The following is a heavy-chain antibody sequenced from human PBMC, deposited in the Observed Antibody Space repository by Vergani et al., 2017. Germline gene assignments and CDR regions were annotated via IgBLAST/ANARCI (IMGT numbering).Heavy chain of an antibody. CDR2: ITAIGSA. Sequence: QVHLQQRGAGVLKPSETLSLTCGVIGGSLSGYFWSWIRQSPGRGLEWIGEITAIGSAKYSPSATSRVPISVDTSRGEFTLTVTSVTAADTGLYFCASRRPRLNLGSRSNAGTFDSWGEETLVTVAS. D-gene: IGHD3-10*01. CDR1: GGSLSGYF. V-gene: IGHV4-34*02. J-gene: IGHJ4*02. CDR3: ASRRPRLNLGSRSNAGTFDS.